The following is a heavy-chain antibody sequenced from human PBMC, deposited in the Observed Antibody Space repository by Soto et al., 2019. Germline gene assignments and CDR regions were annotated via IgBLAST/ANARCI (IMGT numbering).Heavy chain of an antibody. J-gene: IGHJ6*02. V-gene: IGHV3-48*04. CDR2: ISSSGSTI. D-gene: IGHD6-6*01. CDR1: GFTFSSYG. Sequence: GGSLRLSCAASGFTFSSYGMHWVRQAPGKGLEWVSYISSSGSTIYYADSVKGRFTISRDNAKNSLYLQMNSLRAGDTAVYYCARDYSSSSIVIYYYYGMDVWGQGTTVTVSS. CDR3: ARDYSSSSIVIYYYYGMDV.